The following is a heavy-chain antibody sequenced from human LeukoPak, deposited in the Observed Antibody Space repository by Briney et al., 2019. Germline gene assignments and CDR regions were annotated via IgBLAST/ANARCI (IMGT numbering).Heavy chain of an antibody. CDR1: GGSISSYY. V-gene: IGHV4-59*01. Sequence: SETLSLTCTVSGGSISSYYWSWIRQPPGKGLEWIGYIYYSGSTNYNPSLKSRVTISVDTSRNQFSLKLSSVTAADTAVYYCAREGCSSTSCYAGAASDIWGQGTMVTVSS. CDR2: IYYSGST. D-gene: IGHD2-2*01. J-gene: IGHJ3*02. CDR3: AREGCSSTSCYAGAASDI.